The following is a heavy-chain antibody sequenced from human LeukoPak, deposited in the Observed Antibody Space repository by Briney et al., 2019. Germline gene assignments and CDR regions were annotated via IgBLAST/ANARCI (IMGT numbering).Heavy chain of an antibody. V-gene: IGHV3-15*07. CDR2: IRSNVDGGTA. CDR1: GLTFSGAW. J-gene: IGHJ4*02. D-gene: IGHD5-12*01. CDR3: TRGYTYSAY. Sequence: GGSLRLSCAVSGLTFSGAWMNWVRQAPGKGLEWVGRIRSNVDGGTADYNVPVRGRFTISRDDSKSTLFLQMNSLRPEDTAIYYCTRGYTYSAYWGRGTVVAVS.